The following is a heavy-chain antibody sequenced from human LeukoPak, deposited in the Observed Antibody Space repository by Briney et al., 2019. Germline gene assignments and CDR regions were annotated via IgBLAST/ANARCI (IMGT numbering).Heavy chain of an antibody. CDR2: ISSSSSYT. Sequence: GGSLRLSCAASGFTFSDYYMSWIRQAPGKGLEWVPYISSSSSYTNYADSVKGRFTISRDNAKNSLYLQMNSLRAEDTAVYYCARSIAAVGTTRAEYFQHWGQGTLVTVSS. V-gene: IGHV3-11*06. CDR3: ARSIAAVGTTRAEYFQH. CDR1: GFTFSDYY. D-gene: IGHD6-13*01. J-gene: IGHJ1*01.